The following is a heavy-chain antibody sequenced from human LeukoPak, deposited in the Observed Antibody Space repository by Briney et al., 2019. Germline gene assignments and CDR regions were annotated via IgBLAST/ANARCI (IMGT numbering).Heavy chain of an antibody. Sequence: SETLSLTCTVSGGSISSYYWSWIRQPPGKGLEWIGYIYYSGSTNYNPSLKSRVTISVDTSKNQFSLKLSSVTAADTAVYYCAREGRRWFGEPGFDYWGQGTLVTVSS. V-gene: IGHV4-59*01. D-gene: IGHD3-10*01. CDR3: AREGRRWFGEPGFDY. CDR2: IYYSGST. J-gene: IGHJ4*02. CDR1: GGSISSYY.